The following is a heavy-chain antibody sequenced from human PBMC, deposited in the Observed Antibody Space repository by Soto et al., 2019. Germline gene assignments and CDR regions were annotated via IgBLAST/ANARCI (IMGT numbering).Heavy chain of an antibody. Sequence: SETVSLTCTVSGGCITSSSYYWGWSRQPPGKGLEWIGSIYYSGSTYYNPSLKSRVTISVDTSKNQFSLKLSSVTAADTAVYYCATQEVGGSYVYTFDPWGQGTLVTVSS. CDR2: IYYSGST. CDR3: ATQEVGGSYVYTFDP. D-gene: IGHD1-26*01. CDR1: GGCITSSSYY. V-gene: IGHV4-39*01. J-gene: IGHJ5*02.